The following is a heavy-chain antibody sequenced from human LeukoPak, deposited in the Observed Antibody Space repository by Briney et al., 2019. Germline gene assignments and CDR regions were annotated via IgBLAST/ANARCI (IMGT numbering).Heavy chain of an antibody. CDR2: IYYSGST. Sequence: SETLSLTCTVSGGSISSYYWSWIRQPPGKGLEWIGYIYYSGSTNYIPSLKSRVTISVDTSKNQFSLKLSSVTAADTAVYYCARAIAAAPDYWGQGTLVTVSS. CDR1: GGSISSYY. CDR3: ARAIAAAPDY. D-gene: IGHD6-13*01. V-gene: IGHV4-59*08. J-gene: IGHJ4*02.